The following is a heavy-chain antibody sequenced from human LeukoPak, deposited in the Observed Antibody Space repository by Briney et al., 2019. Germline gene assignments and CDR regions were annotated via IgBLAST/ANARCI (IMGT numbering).Heavy chain of an antibody. V-gene: IGHV4-34*01. CDR1: GGAFSGYY. CDR2: INHSGST. Sequence: PSETLSLTCAVYGGAFSGYYWSWIRQPPRKRLEWIGEINHSGSTNYNPSLKSRVTISVDTSKNQFSLKLSSVTAADTAVYYCARGFAHCDYWGQGTLVTVSS. J-gene: IGHJ4*02. CDR3: ARGFAHCDY.